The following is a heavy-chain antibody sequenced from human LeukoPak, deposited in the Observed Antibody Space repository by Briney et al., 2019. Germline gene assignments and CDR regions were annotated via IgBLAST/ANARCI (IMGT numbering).Heavy chain of an antibody. CDR2: INHSGST. CDR1: GGSFSGYY. J-gene: IGHJ3*02. Sequence: PSETLSLTCAVYGGSFSGYYWSWIRQPPGKGLEWIGEINHSGSTNYNPSLKSRVTVSVDTSKNQFSLKLSSVTAADTAVYYCARGTHCSGGSCYSKNDAFDIWGQGTMVTVSS. CDR3: ARGTHCSGGSCYSKNDAFDI. V-gene: IGHV4-34*01. D-gene: IGHD2-15*01.